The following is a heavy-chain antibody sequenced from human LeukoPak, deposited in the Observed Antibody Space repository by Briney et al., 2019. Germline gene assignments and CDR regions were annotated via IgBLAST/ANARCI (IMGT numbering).Heavy chain of an antibody. D-gene: IGHD3-10*01. V-gene: IGHV3-7*03. CDR3: ASTVLLWFGELPFFDY. CDR2: IKEDGSQK. J-gene: IGHJ4*02. Sequence: PGGSLRLSCEASGFTFTRYWMSWVRQAPGKGLEWVANIKEDGSQKNYGDSVKGRFTISRDNAKNSVYLQMNSLRAEDTAVYYCASTVLLWFGELPFFDYWGQGTLVTVSS. CDR1: GFTFTRYW.